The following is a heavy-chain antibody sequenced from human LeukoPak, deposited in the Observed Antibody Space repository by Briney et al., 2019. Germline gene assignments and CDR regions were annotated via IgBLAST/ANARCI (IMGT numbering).Heavy chain of an antibody. CDR2: ISYDGSNK. Sequence: PGRSLRLSCAASGFTFSSYAMHWVRQAPGKGLEWVAVISYDGSNKYYADSVKGRFTISRDNAKNSLYLQMNSLRAEDTAVYYCASEEGDPIAAAGPDWGQGTLVTVSS. V-gene: IGHV3-30-3*01. D-gene: IGHD6-13*01. CDR3: ASEEGDPIAAAGPD. CDR1: GFTFSSYA. J-gene: IGHJ4*02.